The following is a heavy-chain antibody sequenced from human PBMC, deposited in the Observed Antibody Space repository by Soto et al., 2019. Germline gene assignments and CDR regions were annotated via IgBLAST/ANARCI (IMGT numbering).Heavy chain of an antibody. V-gene: IGHV4-39*01. CDR3: ARHGAGADEYYYGMDV. Sequence: SETLSLTCIVSDVSISTTTDYWGWIRQTPGKGLEWIGSIYYNGNTYYNPSLRSRVTISLDTSKNQFSLRLNSVSAADTSVYFCARHGAGADEYYYGMDVWGQGTAVTVS. CDR1: DVSISTTTDY. CDR2: IYYNGNT. J-gene: IGHJ6*02. D-gene: IGHD6-13*01.